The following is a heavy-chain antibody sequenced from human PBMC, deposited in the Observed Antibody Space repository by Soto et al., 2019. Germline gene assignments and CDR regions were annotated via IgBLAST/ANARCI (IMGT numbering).Heavy chain of an antibody. CDR3: ARLGTYEGAYSSSYYFDY. D-gene: IGHD6-6*01. Sequence: SETLSLTCTVSGGSISSYYWSWIRQPPGKGLEWIGYIYYSGSTNYNPSLKSRVTISVDTSKNQFSLKLSSVTAADTAVYYCARLGTYEGAYSSSYYFDYWGQGTLVTVSS. J-gene: IGHJ4*02. CDR1: GGSISSYY. V-gene: IGHV4-59*01. CDR2: IYYSGST.